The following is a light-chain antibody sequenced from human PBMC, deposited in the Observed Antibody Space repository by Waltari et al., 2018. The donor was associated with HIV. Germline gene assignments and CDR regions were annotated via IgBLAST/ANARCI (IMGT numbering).Light chain of an antibody. CDR2: EVT. CDR1: SSDIGGF. V-gene: IGLV2-8*01. CDR3: GSYTGDESPDVV. Sequence: QSALTQPPSASGSPGQSVTISCTGTSSDIGGFVSWYQQHSGQAPKLMISEVTKRPSGVPDRCSGSTSGNTASLTVSGLQAEDEADYYCGSYTGDESPDVVFGEGTKLTVL. J-gene: IGLJ2*01.